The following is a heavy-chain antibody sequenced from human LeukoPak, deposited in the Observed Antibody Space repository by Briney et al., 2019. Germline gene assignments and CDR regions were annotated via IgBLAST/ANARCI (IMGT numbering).Heavy chain of an antibody. V-gene: IGHV3-30*02. D-gene: IGHD3-10*01. CDR1: GFSFNNYG. Sequence: GGSLRLSCAAFGFSFNNYGMHWVRQAPGKGLEWVAFIRYNGNNQYYADSVKGRFTISRYNSKNTLYLQMNSLKGDDTAVYYCAKDSAFYYIDVWGKGTTVIISS. J-gene: IGHJ6*03. CDR3: AKDSAFYYIDV. CDR2: IRYNGNNQ.